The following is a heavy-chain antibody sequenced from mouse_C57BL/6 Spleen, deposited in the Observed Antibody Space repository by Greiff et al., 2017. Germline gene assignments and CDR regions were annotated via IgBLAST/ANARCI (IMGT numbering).Heavy chain of an antibody. CDR3: TPLPKFAY. Sequence: EVMLVESGGGLVQPGGSMKLSCVASGFTFSNYWMNWVRQSPEKGLEWVAQIRLKSDNYATHYAESVKGRFTISRDDSKSSVYLQMNNLRAEDTGIYYCTPLPKFAYWGQGTLVTVSA. J-gene: IGHJ3*01. CDR2: IRLKSDNYAT. CDR1: GFTFSNYW. D-gene: IGHD2-1*01. V-gene: IGHV6-3*01.